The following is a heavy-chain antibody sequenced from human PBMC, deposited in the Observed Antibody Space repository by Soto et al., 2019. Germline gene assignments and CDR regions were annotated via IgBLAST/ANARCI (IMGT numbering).Heavy chain of an antibody. V-gene: IGHV3-23*01. CDR2: ISGSGGSA. J-gene: IGHJ6*03. Sequence: GGSLRLSWAASGFTFSSYWMHWVRQATGKGLEWVSAISGSGGSAYYADSVKGRFTISRDNSKNTLYLQMNSLRAEDTAVYYCAKDEIEGYYYYYYMDVWGKGTTVTVSS. CDR1: GFTFSSYW. CDR3: AKDEIEGYYYYYYMDV. D-gene: IGHD2-21*01.